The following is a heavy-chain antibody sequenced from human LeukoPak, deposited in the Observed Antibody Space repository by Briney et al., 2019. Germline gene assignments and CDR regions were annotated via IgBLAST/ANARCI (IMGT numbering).Heavy chain of an antibody. D-gene: IGHD4-17*01. Sequence: SQTLSLTCAVSGGSISSGGYSWSWIRQPPGKGLEWIGYIYYSGSTYYNPSLKSRVTISVDTSKNQFSLKLSSVTAADTAVYYCATKHDYGDLDAFDIWGQGTMVTVSS. V-gene: IGHV4-30-4*07. CDR3: ATKHDYGDLDAFDI. J-gene: IGHJ3*02. CDR2: IYYSGST. CDR1: GGSISSGGYS.